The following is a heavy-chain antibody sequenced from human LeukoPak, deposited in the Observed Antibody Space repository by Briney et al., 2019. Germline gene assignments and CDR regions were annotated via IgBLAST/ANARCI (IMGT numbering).Heavy chain of an antibody. CDR3: ARARERDGYILSFYAFDI. D-gene: IGHD5-24*01. Sequence: GGSLRLSCAASGFTFSSYDMHWVRQGRGKGLEWVSGIGTVGNIHYSGSVKGRFTISRENAQNSLYLQMNSLRAGDTAVYYCARARERDGYILSFYAFDIWGQGTMVTVSS. V-gene: IGHV3-13*01. CDR1: GFTFSSYD. J-gene: IGHJ3*02. CDR2: IGTVGNI.